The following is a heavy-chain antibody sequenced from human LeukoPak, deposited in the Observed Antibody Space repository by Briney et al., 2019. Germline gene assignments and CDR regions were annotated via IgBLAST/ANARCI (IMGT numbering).Heavy chain of an antibody. J-gene: IGHJ6*02. Sequence: PSETLSLTCTVSGGSISPYYWSWIRQPSGKGLEWIGYIFYSGSTNYNPSLKSRVTISVDTSKNQFSLKLISVTAADTAVYYCARGGLYGSGSYYNSPRYYYGMDVWGQGTTVTVSS. CDR1: GGSISPYY. V-gene: IGHV4-59*01. D-gene: IGHD3-10*01. CDR2: IFYSGST. CDR3: ARGGLYGSGSYYNSPRYYYGMDV.